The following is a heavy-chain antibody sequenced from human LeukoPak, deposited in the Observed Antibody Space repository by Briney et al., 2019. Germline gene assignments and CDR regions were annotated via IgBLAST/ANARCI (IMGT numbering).Heavy chain of an antibody. CDR3: GRLVDTYYYYYMEV. Sequence: GSLRLSCAASGVTFSIYIKSCVRQAPGEGLGWVSYIISSGSIRYYAESVKGGFTISRDNTKNSQCLQMYSLRAQETAVYYCGRLVDTYYYYYMEVWGKGTTVPGSS. D-gene: IGHD5-12*01. J-gene: IGHJ6*03. CDR2: IISSGSIR. V-gene: IGHV3-48*01. CDR1: GVTFSIYI.